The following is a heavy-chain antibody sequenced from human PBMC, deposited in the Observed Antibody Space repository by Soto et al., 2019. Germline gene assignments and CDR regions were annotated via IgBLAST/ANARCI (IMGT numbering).Heavy chain of an antibody. CDR1: GYSFTSYL. J-gene: IGHJ4*02. D-gene: IGHD2-8*01. CDR3: ARHRRHCTNGVCYSNYFDY. CDR2: IYPGDSDT. Sequence: GESLKISCKGSGYSFTSYLIGWVRQMPGKGLEWMGIIYPGDSDTRYSPSFQGQVTISADKSISTAYLQWSSLKASDTAMYYCARHRRHCTNGVCYSNYFDYWGQGTLVTVSS. V-gene: IGHV5-51*01.